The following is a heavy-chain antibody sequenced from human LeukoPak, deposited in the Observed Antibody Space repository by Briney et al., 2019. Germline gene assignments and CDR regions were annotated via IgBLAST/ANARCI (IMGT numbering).Heavy chain of an antibody. CDR3: ARVGPAGILRFLEWFDY. D-gene: IGHD3-3*01. Sequence: VASVKVSCKASGYTFTGYYMHWVRQAPGQGLEWMGRINPNSGGTNYAQKFQGRVTMTRDTSISTAYMELSRLRSHDTAVYYCARVGPAGILRFLEWFDYWGQGTLVNVSS. J-gene: IGHJ4*02. CDR2: INPNSGGT. CDR1: GYTFTGYY. V-gene: IGHV1-2*06.